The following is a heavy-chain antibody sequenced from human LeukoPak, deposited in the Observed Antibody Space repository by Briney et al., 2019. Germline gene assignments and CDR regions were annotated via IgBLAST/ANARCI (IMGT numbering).Heavy chain of an antibody. CDR1: GVTFSSYS. V-gene: IGHV1-69*06. J-gene: IGHJ4*02. CDR2: VIPIFATS. Sequence: ASVKVSCKASGVTFSSYSFIWVRQAPGQGLEWMGGVIPIFATSNYAQKFQDRVTITADISTSTAYMELSSPRSEDTAVYYCASRGFGFGFTGGYFDYWGQGALVTVSS. D-gene: IGHD3-16*01. CDR3: ASRGFGFGFTGGYFDY.